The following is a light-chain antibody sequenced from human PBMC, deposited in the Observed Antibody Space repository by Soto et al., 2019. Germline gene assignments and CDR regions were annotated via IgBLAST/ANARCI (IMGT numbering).Light chain of an antibody. Sequence: QSVLTQPPSVSGSPGQSVTISCTGTSSDVGSYNRVSWYHQPPGTAPKLIIYEVTNRPSGVPDRFSGSKSGNTASLTISGLQAEDEADYYCQSYDSSLSGSYVFGTGTKVTVL. V-gene: IGLV2-18*02. CDR3: QSYDSSLSGSYV. J-gene: IGLJ1*01. CDR1: SSDVGSYNR. CDR2: EVT.